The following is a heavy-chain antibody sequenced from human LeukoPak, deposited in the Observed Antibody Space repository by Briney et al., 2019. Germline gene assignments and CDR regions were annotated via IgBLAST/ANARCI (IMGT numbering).Heavy chain of an antibody. J-gene: IGHJ4*02. CDR1: GYTLTELS. D-gene: IGHD6-19*01. V-gene: IGHV1-24*01. CDR2: FDPEDGET. Sequence: ASVKVSCKVSGYTLTELSMHWVRQAPGKGLEWMGGFDPEDGETIYAQKFQGRVTMTEDTSTDTAYMELSSLRSEDTAVYYCATDPATRSIAMAGYWGQGTLVTVSS. CDR3: ATDPATRSIAMAGY.